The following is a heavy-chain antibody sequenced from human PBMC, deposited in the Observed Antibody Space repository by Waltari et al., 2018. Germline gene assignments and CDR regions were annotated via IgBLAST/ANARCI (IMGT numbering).Heavy chain of an antibody. D-gene: IGHD3-10*01. CDR3: ARYLGDLWFRAPRYLDY. CDR1: GYSFTSYW. Sequence: EVQLVQSGAEVKKPGESLKISCKGSGYSFTSYWIGWVRQMPGKGLEWMGIIYPGDSDTRYSPSCQGQVTISADKSISTAYLQWSSLKASDTAMYYCARYLGDLWFRAPRYLDYWGQGTLVTVSS. V-gene: IGHV5-51*01. CDR2: IYPGDSDT. J-gene: IGHJ4*02.